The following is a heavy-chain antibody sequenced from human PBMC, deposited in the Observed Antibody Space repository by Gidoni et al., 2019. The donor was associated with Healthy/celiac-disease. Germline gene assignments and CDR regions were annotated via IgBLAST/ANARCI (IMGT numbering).Heavy chain of an antibody. V-gene: IGHV3-49*03. CDR1: GFTFGGYA. Sequence: EVQLVESGGGLVQPGRSLRLSCTASGFTFGGYAMSGFRQAPGKGLEWVGFIRSKAYGGTTEYAASVKGRFTISRDDSKSIAYLQMNSLKTEDTAVYYCTRDWGVGAKQHAFDIWGQGTMVTVSS. CDR2: IRSKAYGGTT. J-gene: IGHJ3*02. D-gene: IGHD1-26*01. CDR3: TRDWGVGAKQHAFDI.